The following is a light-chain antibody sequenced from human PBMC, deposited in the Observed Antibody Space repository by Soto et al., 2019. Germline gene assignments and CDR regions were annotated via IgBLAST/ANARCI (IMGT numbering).Light chain of an antibody. CDR1: SSDVGAYNY. CDR2: EVT. Sequence: QSALTQPPSASGSPGQSVTISCTGTSSDVGAYNYVSWYQQHPGKAPKLMIFEVTQRPSGVPDRFSGSKSGNTASLTVSGLQAEDEADDYCSSYAGSNNVLFGGGTKVTVL. CDR3: SSYAGSNNVL. J-gene: IGLJ2*01. V-gene: IGLV2-8*01.